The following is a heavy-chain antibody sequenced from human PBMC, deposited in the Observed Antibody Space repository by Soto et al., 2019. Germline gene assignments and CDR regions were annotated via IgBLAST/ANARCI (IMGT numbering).Heavy chain of an antibody. Sequence: SETLSLTCTVSGGSISSYYWSWIRQPPGKGLEWIGYIYYSGSTNYNPSLKSRVTISVDTSKNQFSLKLSSVTAADTAVYYCARRREIYYYYGMDVWGQGTTVTVSS. CDR2: IYYSGST. CDR3: ARRREIYYYYGMDV. D-gene: IGHD1-26*01. CDR1: GGSISSYY. V-gene: IGHV4-59*01. J-gene: IGHJ6*02.